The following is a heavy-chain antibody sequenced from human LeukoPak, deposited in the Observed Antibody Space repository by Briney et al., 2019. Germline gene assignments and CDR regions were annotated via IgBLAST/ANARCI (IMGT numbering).Heavy chain of an antibody. CDR1: GFTFTTYG. CDR2: IRYDESNK. D-gene: IGHD3-16*01. J-gene: IGHJ4*02. CDR3: ARYYVWGRPNDY. Sequence: PGGSLRLSCAASGFTFTTYGMHWVRQAPGKGLEWVAFIRYDESNKYYAGSVKGRFTISRDNSKNTLYLQMNSLRPEDTAVYYCARYYVWGRPNDYWGQGTLVTVSS. V-gene: IGHV3-30*02.